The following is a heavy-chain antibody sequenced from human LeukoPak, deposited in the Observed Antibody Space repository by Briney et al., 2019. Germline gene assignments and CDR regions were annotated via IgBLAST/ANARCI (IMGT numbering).Heavy chain of an antibody. CDR2: ISYDGSNK. V-gene: IGHV3-30*18. CDR1: GLTFSSYS. J-gene: IGHJ4*02. CDR3: AKEGDYNEFDY. Sequence: PGGSLRLSCAASGLTFSSYSMHWVRQAPGKGLEWVAVISYDGSNKYYADSVKGRFTISRDSSKNTLYLQMNTLRAEDTAVYYCAKEGDYNEFDYWGQGTLVTVSS. D-gene: IGHD4-17*01.